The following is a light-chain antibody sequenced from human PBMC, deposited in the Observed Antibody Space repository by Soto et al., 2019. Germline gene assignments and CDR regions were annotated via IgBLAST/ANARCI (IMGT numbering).Light chain of an antibody. Sequence: QSVLTQPPSVSGAPGQRVTISCTGNSSNIGAGYDVHWYQQLPGTAPKLLISGNSNRPSGVPDRFSGSKSGTSASLAITGLQAEDEADYYCQSYDSSLSGWVVFGGGTKLTVL. V-gene: IGLV1-40*01. J-gene: IGLJ2*01. CDR2: GNS. CDR1: SSNIGAGYD. CDR3: QSYDSSLSGWVV.